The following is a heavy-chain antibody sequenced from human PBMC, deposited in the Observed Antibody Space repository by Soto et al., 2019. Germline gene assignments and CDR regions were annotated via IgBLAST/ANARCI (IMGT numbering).Heavy chain of an antibody. CDR2: ISSSGALK. Sequence: EVQLVESGGGLVRPGGSLRLSCAASGFTFRSYEMNWVRQAPGKGLEWISYISSSGALKYYADSVKGRFTISRDNAKESVYLQMNSLRAGDTAIYYCVSEAYYPDSTAYTYYCDQWGQGTLVTVSS. D-gene: IGHD3-22*01. CDR1: GFTFRSYE. V-gene: IGHV3-48*03. J-gene: IGHJ4*02. CDR3: VSEAYYPDSTAYTYYCDQ.